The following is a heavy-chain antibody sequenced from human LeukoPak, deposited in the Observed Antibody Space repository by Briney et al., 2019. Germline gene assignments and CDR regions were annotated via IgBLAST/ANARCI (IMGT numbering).Heavy chain of an antibody. Sequence: GGSLRLSCAASGFTLSNYDMIWVRQAPGRGLEWVSGIRESGGGTYYTDSVKGRFTVSRDNSKSTVYLQMNSLRGEDTAVYYCARRGIVVRGFLIGLHKQAYYFDYWGQGALVTVSS. CDR3: ARRGIVVRGFLIGLHKQAYYFDY. CDR1: GFTLSNYD. V-gene: IGHV3-23*01. D-gene: IGHD3-10*01. CDR2: IRESGGGT. J-gene: IGHJ4*02.